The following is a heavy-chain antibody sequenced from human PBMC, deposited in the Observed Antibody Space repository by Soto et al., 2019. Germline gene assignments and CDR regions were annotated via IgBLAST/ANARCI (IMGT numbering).Heavy chain of an antibody. V-gene: IGHV4-34*01. J-gene: IGHJ5*02. D-gene: IGHD6-13*01. CDR2: INHSGST. CDR3: ARRLPKGSSWGSLPVEYNWFDP. Sequence: PSETLSLTCGVYGGSFSGYYWSWIRQPPGEGLEWIGEINHSGSTNYNPSLKSRVTISVDTSKNQFSLKLSSVTAADTAVYYCARRLPKGSSWGSLPVEYNWFDPWGQGTLVTVS. CDR1: GGSFSGYY.